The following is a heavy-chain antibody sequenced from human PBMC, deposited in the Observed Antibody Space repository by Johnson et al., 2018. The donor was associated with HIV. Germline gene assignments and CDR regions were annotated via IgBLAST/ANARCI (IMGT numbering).Heavy chain of an antibody. CDR1: GFTVSSTY. J-gene: IGHJ3*02. CDR2: IFSGGST. D-gene: IGHD6-13*01. Sequence: VQLVESGGGLVQPGRSLRLSCAASGFTVSSTYMSWVRQAPGKGLEWVSIIFSGGSTYYADSVMGRFTVSRDNSKNALYLQMHSLTAEDTALYYCARDQSSSWPGDAFDIWGQGTLVTVSS. CDR3: ARDQSSSWPGDAFDI. V-gene: IGHV3-66*01.